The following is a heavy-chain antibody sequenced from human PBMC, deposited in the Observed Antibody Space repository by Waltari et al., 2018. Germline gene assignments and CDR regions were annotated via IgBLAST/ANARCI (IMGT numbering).Heavy chain of an antibody. CDR2: INHSGST. CDR3: ARGWFTRVRGGSNWFDP. CDR1: GGSFSRSY. Sequence: QVQLQLWGAGQFMPSESLSLPYAVYGGSFSRSYSSWIRPPPRKGLEWIGEINHSGSTNNNPSLKSRVTISVDTSKNQFSLKLSSVTAADTAVYYCARGWFTRVRGGSNWFDPWGQGTLVTVSS. J-gene: IGHJ5*02. D-gene: IGHD3-10*01. V-gene: IGHV4-34*01.